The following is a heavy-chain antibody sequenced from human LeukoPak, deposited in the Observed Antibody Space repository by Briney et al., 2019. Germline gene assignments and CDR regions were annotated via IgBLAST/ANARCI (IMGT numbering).Heavy chain of an antibody. J-gene: IGHJ5*02. D-gene: IGHD3-10*01. CDR2: ISSSSSYI. CDR3: ARDPPITMVRGVTP. CDR1: GFTFSSYS. Sequence: GGSLRLSCAASGFTFSSYSMNWVRQAPGKGLEWVSSISSSSSYIYYADSVKGRFTISRDNAKNSLYLQMNSLRAEDTAVYYCARDPPITMVRGVTPWGQGTLVTVSS. V-gene: IGHV3-21*01.